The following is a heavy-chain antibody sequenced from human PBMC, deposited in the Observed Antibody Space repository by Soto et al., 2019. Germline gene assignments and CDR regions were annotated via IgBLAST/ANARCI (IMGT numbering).Heavy chain of an antibody. CDR1: GYTFTSYA. CDR3: ARAGITMVRGVDRIALDYYYYYMDV. CDR2: ISAYNGNT. Sequence: ASVKVSCKASGYTFTSYAMHWVRQAPGQRLEWMGWISAYNGNTKYSQKLQGRVTMTTDTSTSTAYMELRSLRSDDTAVYYCARAGITMVRGVDRIALDYYYYYMDVWGKGTTVTVSS. D-gene: IGHD3-10*01. V-gene: IGHV1-3*01. J-gene: IGHJ6*03.